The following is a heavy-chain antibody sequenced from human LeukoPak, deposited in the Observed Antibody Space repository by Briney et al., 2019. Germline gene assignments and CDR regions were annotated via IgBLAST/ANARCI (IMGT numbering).Heavy chain of an antibody. V-gene: IGHV4-34*01. CDR2: INHSGST. CDR3: ARGRGTMVRGVIIHDY. J-gene: IGHJ4*02. D-gene: IGHD3-10*01. CDR1: GGSFSGYY. Sequence: SETLSLTCAVYGGSFSGYYWSWIRQPPGKGLEWIGEINHSGSTNYNPSLESRVTISVDTSKNQFSLKLSSVTAADTAVYYCARGRGTMVRGVIIHDYWGQATLVTVSS.